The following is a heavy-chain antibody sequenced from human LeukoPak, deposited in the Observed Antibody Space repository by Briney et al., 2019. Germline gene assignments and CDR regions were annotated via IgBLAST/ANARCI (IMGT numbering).Heavy chain of an antibody. V-gene: IGHV1-8*03. CDR2: MNPNSGNT. CDR1: GYTFTSYD. Sequence: GASVKVSCKASGYTFTSYDINWVRQATGQGLEWMGWMNPNSGNTGYAQKFQGRVTITRNTSISTAYMELSSLRSEDTAVYYCARQLGRTYARVSSYMDVWGKGTTVTISS. D-gene: IGHD2-2*01. J-gene: IGHJ6*03. CDR3: ARQLGRTYARVSSYMDV.